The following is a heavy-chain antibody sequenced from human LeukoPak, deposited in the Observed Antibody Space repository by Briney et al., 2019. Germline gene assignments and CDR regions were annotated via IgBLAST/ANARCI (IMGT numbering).Heavy chain of an antibody. CDR1: GYTFTSYY. J-gene: IGHJ5*02. CDR2: INPSGGTT. D-gene: IGHD2-15*01. CDR3: ARSDGSWFDP. V-gene: IGHV1-46*01. Sequence: ASVKVSCKASGYTFTSYYMHWVRQAPGQGLEWMGIINPSGGTTTYAQKFQGRVTMTRDTSTGTVYMELSSLRSEDTAVYYCARSDGSWFDPWGQGTLVTVSS.